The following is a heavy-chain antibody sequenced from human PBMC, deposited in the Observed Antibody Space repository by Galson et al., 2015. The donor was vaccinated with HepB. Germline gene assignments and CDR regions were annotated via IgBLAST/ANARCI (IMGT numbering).Heavy chain of an antibody. D-gene: IGHD1-26*01. CDR2: IYTSGST. J-gene: IGHJ5*02. CDR1: GGSISSGSYY. Sequence: TLSLTCTVSGGSISSGSYYWSWIRQPAGKGLEWIGRIYTSGSTNYNPSLRSRVTMSVDTSKNQFSLKLSSVTAADTAVYYCARAIVGATPKFDPWGQGTLVTVSS. V-gene: IGHV4-61*02. CDR3: ARAIVGATPKFDP.